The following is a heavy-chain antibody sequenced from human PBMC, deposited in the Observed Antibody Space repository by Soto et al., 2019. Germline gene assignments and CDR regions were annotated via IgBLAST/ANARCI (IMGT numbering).Heavy chain of an antibody. V-gene: IGHV1-2*04. D-gene: IGHD4-17*01. CDR3: AREMTTVNTSPYGMDV. CDR1: GYTFTGYY. J-gene: IGHJ6*02. CDR2: INPNSGGT. Sequence: ASVKVSCKASGYTFTGYYMHWVRQAPGQGLEWMGWINPNSGGTDYAQKFQGWVTMTRDTSISTAYMELSRLRSDDTAVYYCAREMTTVNTSPYGMDVWGQGTTVTVSS.